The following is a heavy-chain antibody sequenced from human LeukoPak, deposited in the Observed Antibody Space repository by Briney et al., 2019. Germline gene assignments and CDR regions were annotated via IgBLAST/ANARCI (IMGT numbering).Heavy chain of an antibody. V-gene: IGHV4-4*07. CDR1: GGFITDYY. D-gene: IGHD1-26*01. Sequence: SETLSLTCTVSGGFITDYYWTWLRQPAGKGLEWVGRIYSTGSIDYNPSLKSRVTLSVDTSRNQFSLKVTSVTAADTAVYFCARAGRPYYYYSMDVWGKGTTVTVSS. CDR3: ARAGRPYYYYSMDV. J-gene: IGHJ6*04. CDR2: IYSTGSI.